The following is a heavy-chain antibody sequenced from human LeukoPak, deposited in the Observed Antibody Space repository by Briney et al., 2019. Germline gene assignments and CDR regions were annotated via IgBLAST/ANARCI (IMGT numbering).Heavy chain of an antibody. J-gene: IGHJ4*02. CDR1: GFTFDDYA. Sequence: GRSLRLSCAASGFTFDDYAMHWVRQAPGKGLEWVSGISWNSGSIGYADSVKGRFTISRDNAKNSLYLQMNSLKPEDTALYYFAKDRGAGSGFFDYWGQGALVTVSS. CDR2: ISWNSGSI. CDR3: AKDRGAGSGFFDY. D-gene: IGHD1-26*01. V-gene: IGHV3-9*01.